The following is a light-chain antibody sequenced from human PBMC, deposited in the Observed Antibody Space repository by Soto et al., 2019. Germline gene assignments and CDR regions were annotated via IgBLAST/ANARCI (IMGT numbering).Light chain of an antibody. Sequence: EIVMTQSPATLSVSPGEGATLSCRASQSVSINLAWYQQKPGQAPRLLIYGASTRATGIPARFSGSGSGADFTLTISSLQSEDFAVYYCQQYNNWPITFGPGTKVDIK. CDR2: GAS. J-gene: IGKJ3*01. V-gene: IGKV3-15*01. CDR1: QSVSIN. CDR3: QQYNNWPIT.